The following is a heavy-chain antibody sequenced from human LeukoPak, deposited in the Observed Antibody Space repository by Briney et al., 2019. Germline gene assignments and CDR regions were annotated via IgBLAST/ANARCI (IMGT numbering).Heavy chain of an antibody. D-gene: IGHD5-12*01. V-gene: IGHV4-34*01. J-gene: IGHJ4*02. CDR2: INHSGST. CDR3: AGRGLGYYFDY. Sequence: SETLSLTCAVYGGSFSGYYWSWIRQPPGKGLEWIGEINHSGSTNYNPSLKSRVTISVDTSKNQFSLKLSSVTAADTAVYYCAGRGLGYYFDYWGQGTLVTVSS. CDR1: GGSFSGYY.